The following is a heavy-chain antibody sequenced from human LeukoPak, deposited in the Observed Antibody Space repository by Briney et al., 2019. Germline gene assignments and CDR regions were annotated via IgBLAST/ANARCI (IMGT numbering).Heavy chain of an antibody. V-gene: IGHV3-30*18. Sequence: QPGGSLRLSCSASGFTFSNYAIHWARQAPGKGLEWVAFISYDGSNIDYAKSVRGRFTISRDSSKNELHLQMTNLRVEDTAVYYCAKIHQNRVVVGAKGAFDIWGQGTVVTVSS. CDR1: GFTFSNYA. J-gene: IGHJ3*02. CDR2: ISYDGSNI. D-gene: IGHD2-15*01. CDR3: AKIHQNRVVVGAKGAFDI.